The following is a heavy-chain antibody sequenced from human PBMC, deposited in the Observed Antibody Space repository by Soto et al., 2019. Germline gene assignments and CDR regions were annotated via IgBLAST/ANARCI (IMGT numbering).Heavy chain of an antibody. V-gene: IGHV3-73*02. Sequence: EVQLVQSGGGLVQPGGSLKLSCAASGFDFSGSAIHWVRQASGKGLEWVGRIRSKSKNYATAYGASVNGRLTISRDDSRNTAYLQMNSLKSEDTAWYYCTRLSPDSMAVAENWFAPWGQGTLVTVSS. CDR2: IRSKSKNYAT. J-gene: IGHJ5*02. CDR1: GFDFSGSA. D-gene: IGHD6-19*01. CDR3: TRLSPDSMAVAENWFAP.